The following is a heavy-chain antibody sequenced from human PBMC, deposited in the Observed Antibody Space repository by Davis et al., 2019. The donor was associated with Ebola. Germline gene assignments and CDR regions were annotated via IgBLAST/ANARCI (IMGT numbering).Heavy chain of an antibody. CDR3: AKDLLDYGDYSDFDY. J-gene: IGHJ4*02. CDR1: GFTFSSYA. V-gene: IGHV3-23*01. D-gene: IGHD4-17*01. CDR2: ISGSGGST. Sequence: GESLKISCAASGFTFSSYAMSWVRQAPGKGLEWVSAISGSGGSTYYADSVRGRFTISRDNSKNTLYLQMNSLRAEDTAVYYCAKDLLDYGDYSDFDYWGQGTLVTVSS.